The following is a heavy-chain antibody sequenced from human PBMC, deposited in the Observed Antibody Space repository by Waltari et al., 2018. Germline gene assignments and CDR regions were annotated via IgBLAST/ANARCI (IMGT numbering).Heavy chain of an antibody. CDR3: ARLTGDVSKSGSDY. CDR2: IYPGDLDT. V-gene: IGHV5-51*01. D-gene: IGHD3-10*01. J-gene: IGHJ4*02. CDR1: GYSFTNYW. Sequence: EVQLVQSGGEVKKPGESLKISCKGSGYSFTNYWIAWVRQIPGKGLEWLGLIYPGDLDTRYSPSFLGQVTISADKAGNTAYLQWSSLMASDSAMYYCARLTGDVSKSGSDYWGQGTLVTVSS.